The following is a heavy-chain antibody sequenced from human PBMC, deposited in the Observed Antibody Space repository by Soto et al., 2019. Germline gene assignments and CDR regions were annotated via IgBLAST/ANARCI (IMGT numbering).Heavy chain of an antibody. CDR1: GFPFSSYG. Sequence: GGSLSLSCAASGFPFSSYGMHWVRQAPGKGLEYVSAISSNGGSTYYANSVKGRFTISRDNSKNTLYLQMGSLRAEDMAVYYCARDWVAAAGENWFDPWGQGTLVTVSS. CDR3: ARDWVAAAGENWFDP. CDR2: ISSNGGST. V-gene: IGHV3-64*01. D-gene: IGHD6-13*01. J-gene: IGHJ5*02.